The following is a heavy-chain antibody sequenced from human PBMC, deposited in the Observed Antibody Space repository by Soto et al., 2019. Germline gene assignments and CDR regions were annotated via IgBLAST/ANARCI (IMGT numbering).Heavy chain of an antibody. V-gene: IGHV3-11*01. D-gene: IGHD3-10*01. CDR2: ISSSGSTI. CDR3: AKDRGSGSYAANYYYYGMDV. J-gene: IGHJ6*02. Sequence: GSLRLSCAASGFTFSDYYMSWIRQAPGKGLEWVSYISSSGSTIYYADSVKGRFTISRDNAKNSLYLQMNSLRAEDTAVYYCAKDRGSGSYAANYYYYGMDVWGQGTTVTVSS. CDR1: GFTFSDYY.